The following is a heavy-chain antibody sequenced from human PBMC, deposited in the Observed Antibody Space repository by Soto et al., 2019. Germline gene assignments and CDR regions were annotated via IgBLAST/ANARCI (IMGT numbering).Heavy chain of an antibody. CDR1: GGTFSSYA. J-gene: IGHJ6*02. V-gene: IGHV1-69*01. CDR2: IIPIFGTA. D-gene: IGHD4-17*01. CDR3: ARPAYGDYVPYYYYGMDV. Sequence: QVQLVQSGAEVKKPGSSVKVSCKASGGTFSSYAISWVRQAPGQGLEWMGGIIPIFGTANYAQKFQGSVTITADESTSTAYMELSSLRSEYTAVYYCARPAYGDYVPYYYYGMDVWGQGTTVTVSS.